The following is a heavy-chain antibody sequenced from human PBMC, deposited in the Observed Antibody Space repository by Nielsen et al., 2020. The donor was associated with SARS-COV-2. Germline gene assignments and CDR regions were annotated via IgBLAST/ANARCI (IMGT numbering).Heavy chain of an antibody. CDR3: ARDKGYTGGFDY. Sequence: SETLSLTCTVSGGSISSYYWSWIRQPPGKGLEWIGYIYYSGSTNYNPSLKSRVTISVDTSKNQFSLKLSSVTAADTAVYYCARDKGYTGGFDYWGQGTLVTVSS. CDR1: GGSISSYY. CDR2: IYYSGST. V-gene: IGHV4-59*01. D-gene: IGHD6-13*01. J-gene: IGHJ4*02.